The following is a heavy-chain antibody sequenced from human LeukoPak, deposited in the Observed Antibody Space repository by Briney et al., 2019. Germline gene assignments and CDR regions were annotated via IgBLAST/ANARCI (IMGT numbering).Heavy chain of an antibody. CDR3: ARDVWYSSGWYPFDY. V-gene: IGHV3-21*01. CDR1: GFSFSSYS. Sequence: PGGSLTLSCAASGFSFSSYSMNWVRQAPGKGLEWVSSISTSSTYVYYADSVRGRFTISRDNAKNSLYLQMNSLRAEDTAVYYCARDVWYSSGWYPFDYWGQGNLVTVSS. J-gene: IGHJ4*02. D-gene: IGHD6-19*01. CDR2: ISTSSTYV.